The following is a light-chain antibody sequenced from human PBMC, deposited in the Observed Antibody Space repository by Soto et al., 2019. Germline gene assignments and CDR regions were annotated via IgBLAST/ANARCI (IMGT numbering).Light chain of an antibody. CDR1: SSDIGGYNS. Sequence: QSALTQPASVSGSPGQSITISCTGTSSDIGGYNSVSWYQQHPGEAPKLLISEVSSRPSGVSYRFSGSRSGNTASLTISGLQAEDESDYYCISYTSSSTWVFGGGTKLTVL. CDR2: EVS. V-gene: IGLV2-14*01. J-gene: IGLJ3*02. CDR3: ISYTSSSTWV.